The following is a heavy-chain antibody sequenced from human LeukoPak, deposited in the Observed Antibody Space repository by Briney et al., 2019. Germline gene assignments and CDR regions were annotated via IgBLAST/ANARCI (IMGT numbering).Heavy chain of an antibody. J-gene: IGHJ4*02. CDR2: MNPNSGNT. V-gene: IGHV1-8*01. CDR3: ASALKRGSAGTLIDH. CDR1: GYSFTSHD. Sequence: ASVKVSCRASGYSFTSHDINWVRQATGQGLEWMGWMNPNSGNTGYAQKFQDRVTMTRNTSISTAYLELSSLGSEDTAMYYCASALKRGSAGTLIDHWGQGTLVTVSS. D-gene: IGHD6-13*01.